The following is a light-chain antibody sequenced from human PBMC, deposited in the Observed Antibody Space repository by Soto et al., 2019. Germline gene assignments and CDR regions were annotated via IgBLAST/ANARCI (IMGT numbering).Light chain of an antibody. CDR1: SSDVGSYNL. Sequence: QSALTQPASVSGSPGQSITISCTGTSSDVGSYNLVSWYQQHPGKAPKVMIYGVTKRPSGVSNRFSGSKSGNTASLTISGLQAEDEADYYCCSYASSSTFVFGGGTKLTVL. V-gene: IGLV2-23*02. J-gene: IGLJ3*02. CDR3: CSYASSSTFV. CDR2: GVT.